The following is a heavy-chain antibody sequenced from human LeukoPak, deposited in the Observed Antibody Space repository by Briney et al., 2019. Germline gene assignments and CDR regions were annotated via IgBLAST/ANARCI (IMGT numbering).Heavy chain of an antibody. CDR3: ARRGSHYFDY. J-gene: IGHJ4*02. D-gene: IGHD3-10*01. V-gene: IGHV4-38-2*01. CDR1: GYSISSGYY. Sequence: SETLSLTCAVSGYSISSGYYWGWFRQPPGKGLEWIGSIYHSGSTYYNPSLKSRVTISVDTSKNQFSLKLSSVTAADTAVYYCARRGSHYFDYWGQGTLVTVSS. CDR2: IYHSGST.